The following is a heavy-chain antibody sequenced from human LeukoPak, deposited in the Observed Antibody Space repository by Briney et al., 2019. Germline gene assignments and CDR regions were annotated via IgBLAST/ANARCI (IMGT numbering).Heavy chain of an antibody. Sequence: GGSLRLSCAVSKFTFSNYAMSWVRQAPGKGPDWVSSISGSGDSTWYADSVTGRFTISRDNSKNTLFLQLNSLRVDDTALYYCAKTPFADSGTPSLAFDIWGQGTMVTVSS. J-gene: IGHJ3*02. CDR1: KFTFSNYA. CDR3: AKTPFADSGTPSLAFDI. D-gene: IGHD3-10*01. CDR2: ISGSGDST. V-gene: IGHV3-23*01.